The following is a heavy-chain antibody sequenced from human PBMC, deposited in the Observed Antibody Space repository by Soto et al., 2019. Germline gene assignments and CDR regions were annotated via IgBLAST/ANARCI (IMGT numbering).Heavy chain of an antibody. J-gene: IGHJ6*02. CDR3: ARYTPGIAAAAPSKVAVAGTSGHNYYYYYGMDV. Sequence: TLSLTCTVSGGSVSSGSYYWSWIRQPPRKGLEWIGYIYYSGSTNYNPSLKSRVTISVDTSKNQFSLKLSSVTAADTAVYYCARYTPGIAAAAPSKVAVAGTSGHNYYYYYGMDVWGQGTTVTVSS. D-gene: IGHD6-13*01. V-gene: IGHV4-61*01. CDR2: IYYSGST. CDR1: GGSVSSGSYY.